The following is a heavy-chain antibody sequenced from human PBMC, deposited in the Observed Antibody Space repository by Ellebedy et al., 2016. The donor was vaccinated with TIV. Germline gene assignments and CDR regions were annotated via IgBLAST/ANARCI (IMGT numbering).Heavy chain of an antibody. D-gene: IGHD6-25*01. CDR3: ALIAAPAENWYFDL. CDR1: GFTFRSFC. J-gene: IGHJ2*01. Sequence: GESLKISCAASGFTFRSFCMHWVRQAPGKGLEWVAVVSYDGSNKQYADSVKGRFTISRDNSKNTLSLQMNSLRTEDTALYYCALIAAPAENWYFDLWGRGTLVTVSS. V-gene: IGHV3-30*03. CDR2: VSYDGSNK.